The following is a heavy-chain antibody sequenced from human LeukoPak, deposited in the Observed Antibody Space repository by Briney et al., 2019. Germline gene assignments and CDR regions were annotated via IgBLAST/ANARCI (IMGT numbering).Heavy chain of an antibody. CDR2: IKQDGSER. Sequence: PEGSLRLSCAASGFTFSSYWMSWVRQAPGKGLEWVANIKQDGSERYYVDSVKGRLTISRDNAKNLLFLQMNSLRAEDTAVYYCARVASYYFYYMDVWGKGTTVTVSS. CDR3: ARVASYYFYYMDV. J-gene: IGHJ6*03. CDR1: GFTFSSYW. V-gene: IGHV3-7*01.